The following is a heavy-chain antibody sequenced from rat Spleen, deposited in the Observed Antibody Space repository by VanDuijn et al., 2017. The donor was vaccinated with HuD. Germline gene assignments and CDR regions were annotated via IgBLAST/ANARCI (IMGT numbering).Heavy chain of an antibody. CDR3: ARDGGHHYFDY. CDR1: GFSLTNYG. Sequence: QVQLKESGPGLMQPSQTLSLTCTVSGFSLTNYGVSWVRQPPGKGLEWIGALWSGGSKDYNSALKSRLSISRDTSKSQVLLKMTSLQTEDTAMYFCARDGGHHYFDYWGQGVMVTVSS. CDR2: LWSGGSK. D-gene: IGHD1-11*01. V-gene: IGHV2-15*01. J-gene: IGHJ2*01.